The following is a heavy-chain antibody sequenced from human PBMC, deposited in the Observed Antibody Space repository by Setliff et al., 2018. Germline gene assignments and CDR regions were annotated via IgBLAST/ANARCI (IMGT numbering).Heavy chain of an antibody. V-gene: IGHV4-59*11. D-gene: IGHD3-10*01. CDR2: IFYSDTA. CDR3: ARDRSTVIRGVISFFYYYMDV. J-gene: IGHJ6*03. CDR1: GGSIGPHY. Sequence: TLSLTCTVSGGSIGPHYWSWIRQAPGKGLEWIGHIFYSDTAKYNPSLESRAAISVDSSKNQFSLKLRSVTAADTAVYYCARDRSTVIRGVISFFYYYMDVWGGGATVTVSS.